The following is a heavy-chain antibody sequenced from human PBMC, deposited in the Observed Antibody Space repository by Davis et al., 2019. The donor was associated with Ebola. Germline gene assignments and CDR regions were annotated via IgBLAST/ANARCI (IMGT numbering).Heavy chain of an antibody. D-gene: IGHD3-16*01. V-gene: IGHV1-2*02. CDR1: GYTFIGYH. CDR2: INPNSGGT. CDR3: TLAYKDFDY. Sequence: ASVKVSCKTSGYTFIGYHIHWVRQAPGQGLEWMGWINPNSGGTYYVQKFQGRVTLTRDTPTDAGYLQVNRLRPDDTAIYYCTLAYKDFDYWGQGTLLTVSS. J-gene: IGHJ4*02.